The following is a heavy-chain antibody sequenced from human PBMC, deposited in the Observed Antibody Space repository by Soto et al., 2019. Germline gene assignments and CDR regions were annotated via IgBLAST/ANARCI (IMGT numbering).Heavy chain of an antibody. V-gene: IGHV1-2*02. Sequence: ASVKVSCKASGYTFKVHYMHWVRQAPGEGLEWIGWIIPNSGGTNYAQKFQGRVTMTRDTSISTVYMELSSLKSDDTAVYYCARDPEAVSHWFDPWGQGTLVTVSS. J-gene: IGHJ5*02. CDR2: IIPNSGGT. CDR1: GYTFKVHY. CDR3: ARDPEAVSHWFDP. D-gene: IGHD6-19*01.